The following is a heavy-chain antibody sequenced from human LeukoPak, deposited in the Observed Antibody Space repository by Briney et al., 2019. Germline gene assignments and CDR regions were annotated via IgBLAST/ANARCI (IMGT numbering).Heavy chain of an antibody. D-gene: IGHD5-18*01. Sequence: GGSLRLSCTASEFTSSSYAMSWVRQAPGKGLERVSAIRGSGGSTYHEDSVKGRFTISRDNSQNTLYLQMNSLRAEDTAVYYCAKSWGYSYGSAYGLDVWGQGTTVTVSS. CDR3: AKSWGYSYGSAYGLDV. J-gene: IGHJ6*02. CDR2: IRGSGGST. V-gene: IGHV3-23*01. CDR1: EFTSSSYA.